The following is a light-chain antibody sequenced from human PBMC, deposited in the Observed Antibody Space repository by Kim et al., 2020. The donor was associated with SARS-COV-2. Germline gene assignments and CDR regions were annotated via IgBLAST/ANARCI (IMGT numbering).Light chain of an antibody. V-gene: IGLV3-19*02. CDR2: RNS. Sequence: SSELTQDPAVSVALGQTIRITCQGDSLRNYYANWYQQKPGQAPVRVVYRNSNRPSGIPDRFSGSISGNTASLTIYGAQAEDAADYYCNSWDSSGNHYVFGSGTKVTVL. CDR3: NSWDSSGNHYV. J-gene: IGLJ1*01. CDR1: SLRNYY.